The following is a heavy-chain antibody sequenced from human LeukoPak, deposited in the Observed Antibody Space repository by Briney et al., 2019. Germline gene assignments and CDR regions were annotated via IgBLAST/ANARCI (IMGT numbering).Heavy chain of an antibody. D-gene: IGHD3-22*01. Sequence: PSETLSVTCAVYGGSFIGYYWSWIRQPPGKGLEWIGEINHSGSTSYYPSLKSRVTISVATSKNQFYLKLSSVTAADTAVYYCARGRTGGKPHTDYYYVRRGGWFDPWGQGTLVTVSS. J-gene: IGHJ5*02. CDR1: GGSFIGYY. CDR3: ARGRTGGKPHTDYYYVRRGGWFDP. V-gene: IGHV4-34*01. CDR2: INHSGST.